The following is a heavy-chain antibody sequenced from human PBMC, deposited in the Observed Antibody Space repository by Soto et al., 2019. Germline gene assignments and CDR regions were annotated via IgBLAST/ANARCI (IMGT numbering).Heavy chain of an antibody. D-gene: IGHD3-16*01. CDR3: AKYGPHDYVWGTIRKFDV. CDR2: IMPMFGTA. Sequence: QVLLVQSGAEVKKPGSSVKVSCKASCGTVNCYAISWVRLDPGQGLEWLGGIMPMFGTANYTQKFQGRDSIAADECTRTVYMELNSLRSEDSAVSYCAKYGPHDYVWGTIRKFDVWGQGTLVTVSS. CDR1: CGTVNCYA. J-gene: IGHJ4*02. V-gene: IGHV1-69*01.